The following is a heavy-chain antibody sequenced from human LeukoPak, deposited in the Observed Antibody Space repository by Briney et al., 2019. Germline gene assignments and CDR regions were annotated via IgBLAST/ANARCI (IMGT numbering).Heavy chain of an antibody. CDR1: GFTFSSYA. J-gene: IGHJ4*02. CDR3: AKGSYDSSGYYY. V-gene: IGHV3-23*01. D-gene: IGHD3-22*01. Sequence: GGSLRLSCAASGFTFSSYAMSWVRQAPGKGLEWVSAISGSGGSTYYADSVKGRFTISRDNAKNSLYLQMNSLRAEDTALYYCAKGSYDSSGYYYWGQGTLVTVSS. CDR2: ISGSGGST.